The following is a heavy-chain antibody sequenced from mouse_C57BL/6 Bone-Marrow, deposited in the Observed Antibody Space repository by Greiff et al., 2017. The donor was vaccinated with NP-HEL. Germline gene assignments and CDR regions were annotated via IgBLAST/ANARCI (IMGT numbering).Heavy chain of an antibody. CDR1: GYTFTDYY. CDR2: INPNNGGT. CDR3: GFHYYGSSPLYWYFDV. D-gene: IGHD1-1*01. V-gene: IGHV1-26*01. Sequence: EVKVQQSGPELVKPGASVKISCKASGYTFTDYYMNWVKQSHGKSLEWIGDINPNNGGTSYNQKFKGKATLTVDKSSSTAYMELRSLTSEDSAVYYCGFHYYGSSPLYWYFDVWGTGTTVTVSS. J-gene: IGHJ1*03.